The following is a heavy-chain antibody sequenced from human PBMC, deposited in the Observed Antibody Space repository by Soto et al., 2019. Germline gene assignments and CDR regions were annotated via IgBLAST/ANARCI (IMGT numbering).Heavy chain of an antibody. CDR1: GGSISSGGYY. CDR2: IYYSGST. CDR3: ARGDSKNYYYYGMDV. J-gene: IGHJ6*02. D-gene: IGHD4-4*01. Sequence: SETLSLTCTVSGGSISSGGYYWSWIRQHPGKGLEWIGYIYYSGSTYYNPSLKSRVTISVDTSKNQFSLKLSSVTAADTAVYYCARGDSKNYYYYGMDVWGQGTTVTASS. V-gene: IGHV4-31*03.